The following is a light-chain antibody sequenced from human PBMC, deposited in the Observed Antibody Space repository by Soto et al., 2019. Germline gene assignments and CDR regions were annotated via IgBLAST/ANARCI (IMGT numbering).Light chain of an antibody. CDR2: SAS. J-gene: IGKJ1*01. CDR3: QHYGNSPQT. V-gene: IGKV3-20*01. Sequence: EIVLTQSPGTLSLSPGERATLSCRVSQTISSSYLAWYQQKAGQPPRLLIYSASSRATDIPDRFIASGSGADFTLTISRLEPEDFAVYYCQHYGNSPQTFGQGTKVDSK. CDR1: QTISSSY.